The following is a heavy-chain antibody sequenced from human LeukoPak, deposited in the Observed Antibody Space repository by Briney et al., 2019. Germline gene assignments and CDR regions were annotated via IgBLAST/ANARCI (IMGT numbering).Heavy chain of an antibody. Sequence: ASVKVSCKASGYTFTVYYMHWVRQAPGQGLEWMGWINPNSGGTNYAQKFQGRVTMTRDTSISTAYMELSRLRSDDTAVYYCARELNTVTTGDYWGQGTLVTVSS. D-gene: IGHD4-17*01. J-gene: IGHJ4*02. CDR1: GYTFTVYY. CDR3: ARELNTVTTGDY. CDR2: INPNSGGT. V-gene: IGHV1-2*02.